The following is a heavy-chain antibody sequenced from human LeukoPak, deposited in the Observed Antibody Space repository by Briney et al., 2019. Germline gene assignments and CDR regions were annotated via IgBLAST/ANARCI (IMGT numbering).Heavy chain of an antibody. V-gene: IGHV3-48*04. Sequence: GGSLRLSCSASGFTFSSYSMNWVRQAPGKGLEWVSYISSTGSAIYYADSVKGRFTISRDNAKNSLYLQMNSLRAEDTAVYFCARGSSGWSLDYWGQGTLVTVSS. J-gene: IGHJ4*02. CDR2: ISSTGSAI. CDR1: GFTFSSYS. CDR3: ARGSSGWSLDY. D-gene: IGHD6-19*01.